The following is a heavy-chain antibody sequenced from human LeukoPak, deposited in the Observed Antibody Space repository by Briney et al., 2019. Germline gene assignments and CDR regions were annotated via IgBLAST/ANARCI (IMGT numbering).Heavy chain of an antibody. CDR3: ARVLRAAAGTIDY. CDR1: GYTFTGYY. J-gene: IGHJ4*02. Sequence: ASVKVSCKASGYTFTGYYMHWVRQAPGQGLEWMGRINPNSGGTNYAQKFQGRVTMTRDTSISTAYMELSRLRSDDTAVYYCARVLRAAAGTIDYWGQGTLVTVSS. D-gene: IGHD6-13*01. V-gene: IGHV1-2*06. CDR2: INPNSGGT.